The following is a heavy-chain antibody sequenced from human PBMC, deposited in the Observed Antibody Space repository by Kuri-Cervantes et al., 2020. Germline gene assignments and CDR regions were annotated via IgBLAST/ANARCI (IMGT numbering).Heavy chain of an antibody. D-gene: IGHD3-10*01. V-gene: IGHV1-69*13. CDR3: AREPGYGSGPLDY. Sequence: SVKVSCKAPGYTFTSYGISWVRQAPGQGLEWMGGIIPIFGTANYAQKFQGRVTITADESTSTVYMELSSLRSEDTAVYYCAREPGYGSGPLDYWGQGTLVTVSS. J-gene: IGHJ4*02. CDR2: IIPIFGTA. CDR1: GYTFTSYG.